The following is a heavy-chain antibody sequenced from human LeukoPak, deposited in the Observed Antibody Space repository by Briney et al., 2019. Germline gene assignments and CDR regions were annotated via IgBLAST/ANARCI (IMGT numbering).Heavy chain of an antibody. Sequence: VASVKVSCEASGYTFTGYYMHWVRQAPGQGLEWMGWINPNSGGTNYAQKFQGRVTMTRDTSISTAYMELSRLRSDDTAVYYCARGGGYYGDYLEPFDYWGQGTLVTVSS. D-gene: IGHD4-17*01. CDR3: ARGGGYYGDYLEPFDY. CDR2: INPNSGGT. J-gene: IGHJ4*02. CDR1: GYTFTGYY. V-gene: IGHV1-2*02.